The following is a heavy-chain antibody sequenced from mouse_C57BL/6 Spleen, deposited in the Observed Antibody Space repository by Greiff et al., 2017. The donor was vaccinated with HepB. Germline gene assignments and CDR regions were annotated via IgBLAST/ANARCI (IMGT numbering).Heavy chain of an antibody. Sequence: VKLQQSGAELVRPGASVKLSCKASGYTFTDYYINWVKQRPGQGLEWIARIYPGSGNTYYNEKFKGKATLTAEKSSSTAYMQLSSLTSEDSAVYFCARSPYSNYDWYFDVWGTGTTVTVSS. D-gene: IGHD2-5*01. CDR2: IYPGSGNT. V-gene: IGHV1-76*01. CDR1: GYTFTDYY. J-gene: IGHJ1*03. CDR3: ARSPYSNYDWYFDV.